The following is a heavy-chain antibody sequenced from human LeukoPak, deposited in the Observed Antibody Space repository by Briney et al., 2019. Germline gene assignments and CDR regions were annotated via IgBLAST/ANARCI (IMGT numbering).Heavy chain of an antibody. J-gene: IGHJ4*02. CDR1: GFTFNRGW. V-gene: IGHV3-7*01. Sequence: PGGSLRLSCATSGFTFNRGWMSWVRQAPGKGLEWVANIKEDGSEKYHVDSVKGRFTISRDIAKNSLYLQMNSLRAEDTAVYYCTRNQDWGQGALVTVSS. CDR2: IKEDGSEK. CDR3: TRNQD.